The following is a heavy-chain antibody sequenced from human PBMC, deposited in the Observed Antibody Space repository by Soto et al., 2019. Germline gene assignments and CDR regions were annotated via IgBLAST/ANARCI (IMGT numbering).Heavy chain of an antibody. CDR2: IYYSGST. D-gene: IGHD5-18*01. J-gene: IGHJ6*02. V-gene: IGHV4-59*01. CDR1: GGSISSYY. CDR3: ARGTFTDTAMVYYYGMDV. Sequence: SETLSLTCTVSGGSISSYYWSWIRQPPGKGLEWIGYIYYSGSTNYNPSLKSRVTISVDTSKNQFSLKLSSVTAADTAVYYCARGTFTDTAMVYYYGMDVGGQGTTVTV.